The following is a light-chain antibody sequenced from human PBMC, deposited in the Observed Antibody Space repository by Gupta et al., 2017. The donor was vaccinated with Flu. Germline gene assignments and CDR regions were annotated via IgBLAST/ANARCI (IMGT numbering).Light chain of an antibody. Sequence: DIQLTQSPSSLSASVGDRVTITCRASQSVRDRLHWFQQKPGRAPNLLIYAASTVQSGVPSRFSGSGSGTEFTLTISRLQPEESATYYCQQRDSTPINFGGGTKVEIK. V-gene: IGKV1-39*01. CDR1: QSVRDR. CDR3: QQRDSTPIN. J-gene: IGKJ4*01. CDR2: AAS.